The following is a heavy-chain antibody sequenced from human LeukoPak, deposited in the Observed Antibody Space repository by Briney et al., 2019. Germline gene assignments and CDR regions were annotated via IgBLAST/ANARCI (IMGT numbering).Heavy chain of an antibody. J-gene: IGHJ4*02. Sequence: GGSLRLSCAASGFTFSSYSMHWVRQAPGRGLEWVALIWDDGSNKYYADSVKGRFTISRDNSKNTLYLQMNSLRAEDTAVYYCARDFYSSSSGGSVYWGQGSLVTVSS. V-gene: IGHV3-33*01. CDR2: IWDDGSNK. D-gene: IGHD6-6*01. CDR3: ARDFYSSSSGGSVY. CDR1: GFTFSSYS.